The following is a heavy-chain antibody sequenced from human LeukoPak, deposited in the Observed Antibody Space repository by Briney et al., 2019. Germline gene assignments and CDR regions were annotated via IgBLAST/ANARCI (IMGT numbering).Heavy chain of an antibody. CDR2: ISAYNGNT. CDR1: GYTFTSYG. J-gene: IGHJ4*02. V-gene: IGHV1-18*01. D-gene: IGHD6-6*01. Sequence: LAASVKVSCKASGYTFTSYGISWVRQAPGQGLEWMGWISAYNGNTNYAQKLQGRVTMTRDTSTSTVYMELSSLRSDDTAVYYCARTAARRFDYWGQGTLVTVSS. CDR3: ARTAARRFDY.